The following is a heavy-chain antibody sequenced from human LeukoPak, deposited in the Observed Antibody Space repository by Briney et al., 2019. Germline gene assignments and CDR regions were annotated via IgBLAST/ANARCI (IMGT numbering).Heavy chain of an antibody. CDR2: IWYDGSNK. CDR3: ARDRGESWFDP. Sequence: PGGSLRLSCAASGFTISGYGMHWVRQAPGKGLEWVAFIWYDGSNKYYTDSLKGRFTISRDNSKNTLYLQMNSLRAEDTAIYYCARDRGESWFDPWGQGTLVTVSS. CDR1: GFTISGYG. J-gene: IGHJ5*02. D-gene: IGHD3-10*01. V-gene: IGHV3-33*01.